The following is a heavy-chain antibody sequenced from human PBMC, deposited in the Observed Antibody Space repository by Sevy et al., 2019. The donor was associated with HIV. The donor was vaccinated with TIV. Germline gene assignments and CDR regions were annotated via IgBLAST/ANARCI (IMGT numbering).Heavy chain of an antibody. CDR2: VRSKGDGGTA. CDR1: GFSFSDAW. CDR3: TTEGAD. V-gene: IGHV3-15*01. J-gene: IGHJ1*01. Sequence: GGSLRLSCAASGFSFSDAWLSRVRQVPRKGLEWVGRVRSKGDGGTAEYAAPVKGRFTIARDDSKNTMYVQMNNLKNEDTGIYYCTTEGADWGQGTLVTVSS.